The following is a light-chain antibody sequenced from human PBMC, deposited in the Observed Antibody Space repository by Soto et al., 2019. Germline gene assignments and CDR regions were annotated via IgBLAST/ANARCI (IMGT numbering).Light chain of an antibody. CDR2: ATS. V-gene: IGKV3-20*01. CDR3: QQYDTSPPMYT. J-gene: IGKJ2*01. Sequence: EIVLTQSPGTLSLSPGERATLSCRASQSVDSTYLAWYQQKPDQSPRLLIYATSTRAAGIPDRFSGSGSGTGFTLTISRLEPDDVAVYYCQQYDTSPPMYTFGQGTKVEIK. CDR1: QSVDSTY.